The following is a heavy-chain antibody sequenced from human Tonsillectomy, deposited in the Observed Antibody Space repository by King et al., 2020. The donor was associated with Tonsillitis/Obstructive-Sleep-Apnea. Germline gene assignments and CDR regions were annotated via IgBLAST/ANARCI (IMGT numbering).Heavy chain of an antibody. CDR1: GGTFSSYA. J-gene: IGHJ4*02. CDR2: IIPIFGTA. D-gene: IGHD4-11*01. V-gene: IGHV1-69*01. Sequence: VQLVESGAEVKKPGSSVKVSCKASGGTFSSYAISWVRQAPGQGLEWMGGIIPIFGTANYAQRFQGRVTITADESTSTAYMELSSLRSEETAVYYCARGPSPTVTTSHFDYWGQGTLVTVSS. CDR3: ARGPSPTVTTSHFDY.